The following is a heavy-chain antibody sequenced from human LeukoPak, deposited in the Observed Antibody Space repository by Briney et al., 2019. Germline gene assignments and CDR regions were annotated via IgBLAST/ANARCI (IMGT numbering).Heavy chain of an antibody. CDR1: GFTFSSSA. CDR2: IRSKANSYAT. CDR3: TKYSDSSGYFPFHY. D-gene: IGHD3-22*01. V-gene: IGHV3-73*01. Sequence: PGGSLKLPCAASGFTFSSSAMHWVRQASGKGLEWVGRIRSKANSYATAYAASVKGRFIISRDDSKNTAYLQMNSLKTEDTAVYYCTKYSDSSGYFPFHYWGQGILVTVSS. J-gene: IGHJ4*02.